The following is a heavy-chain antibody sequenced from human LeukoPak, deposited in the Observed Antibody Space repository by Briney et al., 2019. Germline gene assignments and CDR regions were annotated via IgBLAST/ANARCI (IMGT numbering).Heavy chain of an antibody. J-gene: IGHJ4*02. CDR1: GFXLGDHY. CDR2: IRSNANGATT. D-gene: IGHD2-15*01. V-gene: IGHV3-49*04. CDR3: ARDCSGGGCFYYFDY. Sequence: GGSLRLSCTTSGFXLGDHYISWVRQAPGKGLEWVAVIRSNANGATTEYAASVKGRFTISRDDSKSIAYLQMDSLKTDDTAVYYCARDCSGGGCFYYFDYWGQGTLVTVSS.